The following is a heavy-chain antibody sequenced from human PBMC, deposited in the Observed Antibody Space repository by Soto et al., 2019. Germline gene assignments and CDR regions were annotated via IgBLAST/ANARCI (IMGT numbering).Heavy chain of an antibody. D-gene: IGHD3-10*01. CDR3: VGGQYFFDY. CDR2: ISYDGSNK. J-gene: IGHJ4*02. CDR1: GFPFTTYG. V-gene: IGHV3-30*03. Sequence: QVQLVESGGGVVQPGRSLRLSCAASGFPFTTYGMHWVREGPGKGLEWVAVISYDGSNKYYADSVEGRFTISRDNSKNTLYLQMNSLRPEDTALYYCVGGQYFFDYRGQGTQVTVSS.